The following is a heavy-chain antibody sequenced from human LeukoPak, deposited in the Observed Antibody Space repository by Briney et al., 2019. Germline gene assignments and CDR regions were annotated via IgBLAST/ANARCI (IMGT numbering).Heavy chain of an antibody. CDR2: ISGSGGST. V-gene: IGHV3-23*01. J-gene: IGHJ4*02. Sequence: GGSLRLSCAASGFTFSSYGMSWVRQAPGKGLEWVSAISGSGGSTYYADSVKGRFTISRDNSKNTLYLQMNSLRAEDTAVYYCASTGSITIFGVVSLWGQGTLVTVSS. CDR3: ASTGSITIFGVVSL. D-gene: IGHD3-3*01. CDR1: GFTFSSYG.